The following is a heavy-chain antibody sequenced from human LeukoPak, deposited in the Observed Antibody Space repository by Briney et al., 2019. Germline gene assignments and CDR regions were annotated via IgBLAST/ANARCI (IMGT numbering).Heavy chain of an antibody. J-gene: IGHJ5*02. CDR1: GFTFSSYS. CDR3: ARGNWFDP. V-gene: IGHV3-21*01. CDR2: ISSSSSYI. Sequence: GGSLRLSCAASGFTFSSYSMNWVRQAPGKGLEWVSSISSSSSYIYYADSVKGRFTISRDNAKNSLFLQMNSLRADDTALYYCARGNWFDPWGQGTLVTVSS.